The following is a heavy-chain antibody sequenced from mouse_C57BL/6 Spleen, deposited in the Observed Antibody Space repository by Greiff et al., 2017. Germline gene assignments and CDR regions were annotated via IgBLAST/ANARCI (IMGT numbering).Heavy chain of an antibody. V-gene: IGHV1-50*01. D-gene: IGHD1-1*01. CDR1: GYTFTSYW. Sequence: QVQLQQPGAELVKPGASVKLSCKASGYTFTSYWMQWVKQRPGQGLEWIGEIDPSDSYTNYNQKLKGKATLTVDTSSSTAYMQLSSLTSEDSAVYYCAREGYYYGSSYGYFDVWGTGTTVTVSS. CDR3: AREGYYYGSSYGYFDV. CDR2: IDPSDSYT. J-gene: IGHJ1*03.